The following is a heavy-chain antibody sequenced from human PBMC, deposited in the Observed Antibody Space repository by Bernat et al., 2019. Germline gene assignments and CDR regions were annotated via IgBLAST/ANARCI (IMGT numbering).Heavy chain of an antibody. Sequence: QVQLVESGGGVVQPGRSLRLSCAASGFTFSSYGMHWVRQAPGKGLEWVAVISYDGSNKYYADSVKGRLTISRDKSKNTLYLQMNSLRAEDTAVYYCAKDLMEEYCTNGVCYYYYGMDVWGQGTTVTVSS. V-gene: IGHV3-30*18. J-gene: IGHJ6*02. CDR1: GFTFSSYG. CDR2: ISYDGSNK. D-gene: IGHD2-8*01. CDR3: AKDLMEEYCTNGVCYYYYGMDV.